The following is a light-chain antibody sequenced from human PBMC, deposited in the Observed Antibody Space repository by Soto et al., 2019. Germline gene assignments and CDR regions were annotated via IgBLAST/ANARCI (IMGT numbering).Light chain of an antibody. V-gene: IGKV3-20*01. CDR2: VAS. J-gene: IGKJ2*01. Sequence: VLTQSPGALSLSPGERATLSCRASQSVSRNYLACYQQKPGQAPRLLILVASSRATGIPDRFSGSGSGTDFTLTISRLEPEDFAVYYCQQYGSSPPYTFGQGTKLEIK. CDR3: QQYGSSPPYT. CDR1: QSVSRNY.